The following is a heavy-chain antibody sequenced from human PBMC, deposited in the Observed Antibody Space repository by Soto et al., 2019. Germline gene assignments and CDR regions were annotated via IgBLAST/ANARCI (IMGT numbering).Heavy chain of an antibody. Sequence: QVQLVQSGSEVKEPGSSVKISCKTSEDTFSIYTLSWVRQAPGQGLVWMGRVLPFLDVTTYSQRFQGRVTITADRSTTTAYMELSSLTFEDTAVYYCARHRKNSNWPNFDSWGPGALVTVSS. J-gene: IGHJ4*02. CDR3: ARHRKNSNWPNFDS. CDR2: VLPFLDVT. D-gene: IGHD6-13*01. CDR1: EDTFSIYT. V-gene: IGHV1-69*02.